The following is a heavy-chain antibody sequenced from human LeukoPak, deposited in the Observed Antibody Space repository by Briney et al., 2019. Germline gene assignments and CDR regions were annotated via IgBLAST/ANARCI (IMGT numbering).Heavy chain of an antibody. D-gene: IGHD6-19*01. J-gene: IGHJ4*02. CDR2: ISFDGSDK. CDR1: GFIYNNYG. CDR3: AKDVSTGWSFDS. V-gene: IGHV3-30*02. Sequence: GGSLRLSCAASGFIYNNYGMHWVRQAPGKGLEWVTFISFDGSDKSYADPVKGRFIISRDNSKKTLYLQMNSLTADDTAVYYCAKDVSTGWSFDSWGQGTLVTVSS.